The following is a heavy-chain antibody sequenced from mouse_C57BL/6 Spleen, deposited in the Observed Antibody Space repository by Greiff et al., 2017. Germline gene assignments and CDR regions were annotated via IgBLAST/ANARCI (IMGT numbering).Heavy chain of an antibody. CDR2: ISSGGSYT. J-gene: IGHJ2*01. CDR1: GFTFSSSG. CDR3: AREGGYDYDGYYFDY. D-gene: IGHD2-4*01. V-gene: IGHV5-6*01. Sequence: DVHLVESGGDLVKPGGSLKLSCAASGFTFSSSGMSWVRQTPDKRLEWVATISSGGSYTDYPDSVKGRFTISRDTAKNTLYLQMSSLKSEDTAMYYCAREGGYDYDGYYFDYWGQGTTLTVSS.